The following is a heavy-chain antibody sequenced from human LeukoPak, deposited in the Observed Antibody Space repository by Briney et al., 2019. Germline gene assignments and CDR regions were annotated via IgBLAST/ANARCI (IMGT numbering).Heavy chain of an antibody. Sequence: GGSLRLSCAASGFTFSSYTIHWVRQATGKGLEWVSSISAVSTYIYYADSVKGRFTISRDNVEKSAYLELSGLTAHDTAISYCARGGIAGRPVYYYYMDVWGKGTTVTVSS. V-gene: IGHV3-21*01. CDR2: ISAVSTYI. CDR1: GFTFSSYT. D-gene: IGHD6-6*01. J-gene: IGHJ6*03. CDR3: ARGGIAGRPVYYYYMDV.